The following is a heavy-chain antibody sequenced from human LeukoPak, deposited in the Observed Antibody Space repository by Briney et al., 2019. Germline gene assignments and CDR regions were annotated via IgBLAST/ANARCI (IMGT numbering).Heavy chain of an antibody. CDR3: ARYSSSSYYYGMDV. V-gene: IGHV3-23*01. D-gene: IGHD6-6*01. CDR1: GXTFSSYA. CDR2: ISGSGGST. Sequence: PGGSLRLSCAASGXTFSSYAMSWVRQAPGKGLEWVSAISGSGGSTYYADSVKGRFTISRHDSKNTLYLQMNSLRAEDTAVYYCARYSSSSYYYGMDVWGQGTTVTVSS. J-gene: IGHJ6*02.